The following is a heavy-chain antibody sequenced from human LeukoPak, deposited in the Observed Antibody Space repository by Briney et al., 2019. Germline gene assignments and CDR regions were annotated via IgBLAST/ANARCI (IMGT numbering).Heavy chain of an antibody. CDR1: EFTFSSYW. J-gene: IGHJ4*02. CDR3: ARGTGIYYPLGY. D-gene: IGHD1-26*01. CDR2: INNDGSAT. V-gene: IGHV3-74*01. Sequence: GGSLRLSCAASEFTFSSYWMHWVRHAPRKGLVWISRINNDGSATSYADSVKGRFTISRDNAKNTLYLQMDSLRAEDTAMYYCARGTGIYYPLGYWGQGTLVTVSS.